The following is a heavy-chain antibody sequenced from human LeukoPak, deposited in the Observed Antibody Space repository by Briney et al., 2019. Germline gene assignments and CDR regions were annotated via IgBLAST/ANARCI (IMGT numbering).Heavy chain of an antibody. D-gene: IGHD6-19*01. CDR3: ARDNHIAVAGTDY. Sequence: SETLSLTCAVYGGSFSGYYWSWIRQPPGKGLEWIGSIYYSGSTYYNPSLKSRVTISVDTSKNQFSLKLSSVTAADTAVYYCARDNHIAVAGTDYWGQGTLVTVSS. CDR1: GGSFSGYY. CDR2: IYYSGST. V-gene: IGHV4-34*01. J-gene: IGHJ4*02.